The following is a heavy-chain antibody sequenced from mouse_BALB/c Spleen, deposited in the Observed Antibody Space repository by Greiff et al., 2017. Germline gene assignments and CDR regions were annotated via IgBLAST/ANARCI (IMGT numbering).Heavy chain of an antibody. J-gene: IGHJ1*01. V-gene: IGHV5-4*02. CDR3: ARAGYGNYDYWYFDV. Sequence: DVHLVESGGGLVKPGGSLKLSCAASGFTFSDYYMYWVRQTPEKRLEWVATISDGGSYTYYPDSVKGRFTISRDNAKNNLYLQMSSLKSEDTAMYYCARAGYGNYDYWYFDVWGAGTTVTVSS. CDR2: ISDGGSYT. CDR1: GFTFSDYY. D-gene: IGHD2-10*02.